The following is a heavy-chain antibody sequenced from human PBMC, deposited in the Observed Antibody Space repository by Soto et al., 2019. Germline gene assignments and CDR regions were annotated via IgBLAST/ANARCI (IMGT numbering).Heavy chain of an antibody. Sequence: GSLRLSCAASGFTFITYAIRWVRLAPGKGLEWVSTITGSGSGYNTFYTDSVKGRFSISKDNSETTVYLQMNSLRAEDTAMYSCARAGGTTTIRNGLGIWGLGTMVTLS. CDR3: ARAGGTTTIRNGLGI. CDR1: GFTFITYA. CDR2: ITGSGSGYNT. D-gene: IGHD2-8*01. V-gene: IGHV3-23*01. J-gene: IGHJ3*02.